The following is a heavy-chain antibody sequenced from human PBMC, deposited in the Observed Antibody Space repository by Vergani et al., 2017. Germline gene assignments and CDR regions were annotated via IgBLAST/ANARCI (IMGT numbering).Heavy chain of an antibody. CDR3: ARSRGDYWYFDL. CDR2: IHNRGKT. J-gene: IGHJ2*01. Sequence: QVRLEESGPGLVKPSETLSLTCSVSGYSIGSGFYWAWIRQSPGEGLQWLTSIHNRGKTYHNPSLKSRVSVSLDTSKNRFSLNPTSVTATDTAVYYCARSRGDYWYFDLWGPGSLVTVSS. CDR1: GYSIGSGFY. D-gene: IGHD2-21*01. V-gene: IGHV4-38-2*01.